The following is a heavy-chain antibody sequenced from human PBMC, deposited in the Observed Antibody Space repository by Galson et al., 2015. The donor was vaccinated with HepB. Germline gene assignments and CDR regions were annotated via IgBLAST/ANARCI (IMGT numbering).Heavy chain of an antibody. D-gene: IGHD3-10*01. J-gene: IGHJ6*03. CDR3: ARGRQPSSTGGFYYYYYYYMDV. CDR2: INHSGST. V-gene: IGHV4-34*01. Sequence: SETLSLTCAVYGGSFSGYYWSWIRQPPGKGLEWIGEINHSGSTNYNPSLKSRVTISVDTSKNQFSLKLSSVTAADTAVYYCARGRQPSSTGGFYYYYYYYMDVWGKGTTVTVSS. CDR1: GGSFSGYY.